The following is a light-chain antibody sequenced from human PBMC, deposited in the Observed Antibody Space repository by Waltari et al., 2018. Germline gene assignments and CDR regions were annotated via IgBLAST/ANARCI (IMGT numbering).Light chain of an antibody. Sequence: QSVLTQPPSASGTPGQRVTIPCSGSRSNIGTNYVYWYQQLPGTPPKLLIYRNNQRPSGVPDRFSGSKSGTSASLAISGLRSEDEADYYCAAWDDSLSGRVFGGGTKVTVL. J-gene: IGLJ3*02. CDR2: RNN. V-gene: IGLV1-47*01. CDR3: AAWDDSLSGRV. CDR1: RSNIGTNY.